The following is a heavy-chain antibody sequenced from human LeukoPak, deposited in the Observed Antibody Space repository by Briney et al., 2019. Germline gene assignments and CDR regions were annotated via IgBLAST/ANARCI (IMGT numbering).Heavy chain of an antibody. J-gene: IGHJ5*02. CDR1: RYTFTGYY. Sequence: ASVKVSYEASRYTFTGYYIHWVPQAPGQGVDWMGWINPNSGGTNYAQKFQGRVTMTRDTSISTAYMELSRLRSDDTAVYYCAREARWFDTWGQGRLLSVSS. CDR2: INPNSGGT. V-gene: IGHV1-2*02. CDR3: AREARWFDT.